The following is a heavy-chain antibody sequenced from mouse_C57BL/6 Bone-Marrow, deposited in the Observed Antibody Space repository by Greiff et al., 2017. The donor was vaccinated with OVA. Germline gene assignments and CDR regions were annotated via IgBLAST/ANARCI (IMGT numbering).Heavy chain of an antibody. V-gene: IGHV5-9-1*02. J-gene: IGHJ1*03. Sequence: EVQLVESGEGLVKPGGSLKLSCAASGFTFSSYAMSWVRQTPEKRLEWVAYISSGGDYIYYADTVKGRFTISRDNAWNTLSLQMSSLKSDDTAMYYCTREAPITTVVAWYFDVWGTGTTVTVSS. CDR3: TREAPITTVVAWYFDV. D-gene: IGHD1-1*01. CDR2: ISSGGDYI. CDR1: GFTFSSYA.